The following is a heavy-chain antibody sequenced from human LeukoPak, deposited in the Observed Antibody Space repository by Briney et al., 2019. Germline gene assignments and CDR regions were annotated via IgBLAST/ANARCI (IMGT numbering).Heavy chain of an antibody. CDR1: GGSISSSSYY. CDR2: IYYSGST. D-gene: IGHD3-9*01. CDR3: ARPSYDILTGYFYYFDY. Sequence: SETLSLTCTVSGGSISSSSYYWGWIRQPPGKGLEWIGSIYYSGSTYYNPSPKSRVTISVDTSKNQFSLKLSSVTAADTAVYYCARPSYDILTGYFYYFDYWGQGTLVTVSS. J-gene: IGHJ4*02. V-gene: IGHV4-39*01.